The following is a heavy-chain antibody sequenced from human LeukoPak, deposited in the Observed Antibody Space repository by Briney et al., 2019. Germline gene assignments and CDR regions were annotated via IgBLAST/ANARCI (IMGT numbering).Heavy chain of an antibody. J-gene: IGHJ4*02. CDR2: ISAYNGNT. CDR3: ARGTRGVNSPYFDY. D-gene: IGHD4-23*01. V-gene: IGHV1-18*01. Sequence: ASVKVSCKASGCTFTSYGISWVRQAPGQGLEWMGWISAYNGNTNYAQKLQGRATMTTDTSTSTAYMELRSLRSDDTAVYYCARGTRGVNSPYFDYWGQGTLVTVSS. CDR1: GCTFTSYG.